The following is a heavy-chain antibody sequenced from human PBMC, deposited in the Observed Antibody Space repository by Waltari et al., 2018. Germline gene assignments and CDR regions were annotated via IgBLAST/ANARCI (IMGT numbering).Heavy chain of an antibody. Sequence: EVQLAESGGAVVRPGGSLTLTCVASGFKFNGYGMSWVRRVPGKGLEWVSGITWNGGIISYSDSVKGRFTITRDNDKNSLSLQMTSLRVEDTALYYCARYLNWGLPRFDNWGQGTQVTVSS. CDR1: GFKFNGYG. D-gene: IGHD3-16*01. CDR3: ARYLNWGLPRFDN. V-gene: IGHV3-20*04. CDR2: ITWNGGII. J-gene: IGHJ4*02.